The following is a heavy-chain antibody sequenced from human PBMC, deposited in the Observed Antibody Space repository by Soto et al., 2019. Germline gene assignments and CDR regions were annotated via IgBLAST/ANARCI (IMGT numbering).Heavy chain of an antibody. CDR3: AKDLGYCVTSTCYRPLDS. D-gene: IGHD2-2*01. CDR2: VSGCCGTT. CDR1: GFTFSSHA. J-gene: IGHJ4*02. V-gene: IGHV3-23*01. Sequence: PGGSLRLSCVASGFTFSSHAMNWVRQAPGKGLEWVSGVSGCCGTTDYADSVKGRFTISRDNSKNTVFLQMNSLRAEDTAVYYCAKDLGYCVTSTCYRPLDSWGQGTLVTVSS.